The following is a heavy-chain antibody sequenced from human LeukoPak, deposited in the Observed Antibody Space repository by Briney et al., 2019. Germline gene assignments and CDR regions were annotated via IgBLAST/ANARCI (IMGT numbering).Heavy chain of an antibody. Sequence: GESLKISCKASGYSFTNYWIGWVRQMPGKGLEWMGIVYPGDSDTRYSPSFQGQVTISADESISTAHLQWSSLTASDTAMHYFARHGYSDRWYCTHNWFVPWGGGTPLTVVS. CDR1: GYSFTNYW. J-gene: IGHJ5*02. V-gene: IGHV5-51*01. CDR2: VYPGDSDT. D-gene: IGHD6-13*01. CDR3: ARHGYSDRWYCTHNWFVP.